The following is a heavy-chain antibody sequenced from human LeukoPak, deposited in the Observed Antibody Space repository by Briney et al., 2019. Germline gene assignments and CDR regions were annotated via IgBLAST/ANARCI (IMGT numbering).Heavy chain of an antibody. V-gene: IGHV4-39*01. Sequence: SETLSLTCTVSGGSISSSSYYWGWIRQPPGKGLEWIGSIYYSGSTYYNPSLKSRVTVSVDTSKNQFSLTLSSVTAADTAVYYCASPDYGDYHQMEYFQHWGQGTLVTVSS. J-gene: IGHJ1*01. CDR2: IYYSGST. D-gene: IGHD4-17*01. CDR3: ASPDYGDYHQMEYFQH. CDR1: GGSISSSSYY.